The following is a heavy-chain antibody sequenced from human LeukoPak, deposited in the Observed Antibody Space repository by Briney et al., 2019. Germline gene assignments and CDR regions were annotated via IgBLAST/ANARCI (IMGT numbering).Heavy chain of an antibody. D-gene: IGHD3-22*01. CDR3: ARAFDSSGYNYWYFDV. CDR2: ISSVSSYI. J-gene: IGHJ2*01. Sequence: PGGSLRLSCAASGFTFSDYTMNWVRQAPGKGLERVSSISSVSSYINYADSVKGRFTISRDNAKNSLYLQMNSLRAEDTAMYYCARAFDSSGYNYWYFDVWGRGALVTVSS. CDR1: GFTFSDYT. V-gene: IGHV3-21*01.